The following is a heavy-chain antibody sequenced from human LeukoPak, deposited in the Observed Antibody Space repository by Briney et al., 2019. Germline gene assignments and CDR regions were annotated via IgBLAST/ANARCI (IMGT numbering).Heavy chain of an antibody. Sequence: GGSLRLSCAASGFTFSDYWMNWVREAPGKGLEWVANIDQDGSSEYYVGSVQGRFTISRDNAKNSLYLQMNSLRAEDTAVYYCARGDWAPFDYWGQGSLLTVSS. D-gene: IGHD2-21*02. CDR3: ARGDWAPFDY. V-gene: IGHV3-7*01. CDR2: IDQDGSSE. CDR1: GFTFSDYW. J-gene: IGHJ4*02.